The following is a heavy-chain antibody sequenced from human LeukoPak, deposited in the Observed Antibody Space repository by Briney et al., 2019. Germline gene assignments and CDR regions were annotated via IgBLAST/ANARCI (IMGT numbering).Heavy chain of an antibody. D-gene: IGHD6-13*01. CDR3: ARVRAAAGIFVDDY. V-gene: IGHV3-21*01. J-gene: IGHJ4*02. CDR2: ISSSSSYI. Sequence: PGGSLRLSCAASGFTFSSYSMNWVRQAPGKGLEWVSSISSSSSYIYYADSVKGRFTISRDNAKNSLYLQMNSLGAEDTAVYYCARVRAAAGIFVDDYWGQGTLVTVSS. CDR1: GFTFSSYS.